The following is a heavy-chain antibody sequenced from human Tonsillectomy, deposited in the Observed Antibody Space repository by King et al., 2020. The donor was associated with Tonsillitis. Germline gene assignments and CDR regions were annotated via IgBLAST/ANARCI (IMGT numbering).Heavy chain of an antibody. D-gene: IGHD3-22*01. Sequence: VQLVESGAEVKKPGESLKISCTGSGYTFNTYWIGWVRQMPGKGLEWMGIIYPDDSDTRYSPSFQGHVTISVDKSISTAYLQWSSLRPSDSAIYYCARQGLWYCRDPSGYSHEGICDSWGQGTLVTVSS. CDR2: IYPDDSDT. V-gene: IGHV5-51*01. CDR1: GYTFNTYW. CDR3: ARQGLWYCRDPSGYSHEGICDS. J-gene: IGHJ4*02.